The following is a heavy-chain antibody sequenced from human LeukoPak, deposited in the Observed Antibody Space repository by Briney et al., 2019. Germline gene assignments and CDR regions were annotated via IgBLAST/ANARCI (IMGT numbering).Heavy chain of an antibody. D-gene: IGHD3-3*01. Sequence: SVKVSCKASGGTFSSYAISWVRQAPGQGLEWMGGIIPIFGTANYAQKFQGRVTITTDESTSTAYMELSSLRSEGTAVYYCASAFWSGYLVNYYYYMDVWGKGTTVTVSS. J-gene: IGHJ6*03. CDR2: IIPIFGTA. V-gene: IGHV1-69*05. CDR1: GGTFSSYA. CDR3: ASAFWSGYLVNYYYYMDV.